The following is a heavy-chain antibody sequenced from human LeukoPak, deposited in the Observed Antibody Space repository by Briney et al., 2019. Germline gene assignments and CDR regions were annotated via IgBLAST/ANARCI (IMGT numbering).Heavy chain of an antibody. CDR3: ARGPIAVAGNASWDY. Sequence: SVKVSCKASGGTFSSYAISWVRQAPGQGLEWMGRIIPIFGTANYAQKFQGRVTITTDESTSTAYMELSSLRSDDTAVYYCARGPIAVAGNASWDYWGQGTLVTVSS. V-gene: IGHV1-69*05. J-gene: IGHJ4*02. D-gene: IGHD6-19*01. CDR1: GGTFSSYA. CDR2: IIPIFGTA.